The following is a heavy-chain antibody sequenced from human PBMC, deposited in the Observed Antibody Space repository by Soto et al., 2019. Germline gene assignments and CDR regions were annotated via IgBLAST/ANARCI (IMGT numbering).Heavy chain of an antibody. V-gene: IGHV3-23*01. CDR3: AKGNWCDY. CDR2: ISGSGGST. D-gene: IGHD2-15*01. Sequence: LRLSCAASGFTFSSYAMIWVRQAPGKGLEWVSGISGSGGSTYYADSVKGRFTISRDSSKNTLFLHMNSLRAEDTAVYYCAKGNWCDYWGQGTLVTVSS. J-gene: IGHJ4*02. CDR1: GFTFSSYA.